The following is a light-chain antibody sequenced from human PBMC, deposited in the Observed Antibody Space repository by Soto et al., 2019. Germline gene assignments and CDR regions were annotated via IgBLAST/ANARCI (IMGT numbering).Light chain of an antibody. CDR1: QSVSSN. J-gene: IGKJ1*01. CDR3: QQYNNWPPWT. CDR2: GAS. V-gene: IGKV3-15*01. Sequence: EIVMTQSPATLSVSPGERATLSCRASQSVSSNLAWYQQKPGQAPRILIYGASTRATGIPARFSGSGSGTEFTLTISSLQSEDFAVDYCQQYNNWPPWTFGQGTKVEIK.